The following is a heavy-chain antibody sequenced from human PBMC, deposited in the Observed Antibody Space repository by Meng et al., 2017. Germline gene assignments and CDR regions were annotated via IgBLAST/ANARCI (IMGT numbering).Heavy chain of an antibody. D-gene: IGHD1-14*01. J-gene: IGHJ5*02. CDR2: ISGTGGST. CDR3: AKGGSFTARSSWFDP. Sequence: GESLKISCAASGFTFTSYAMSWVRQAPGKGLEWVSDISGTGGSTYYADSVKGLFTISRDNSKNTLYLQMNSLRAEDTAVYYCAKGGSFTARSSWFDPWGPGILVTVSS. V-gene: IGHV3-23*01. CDR1: GFTFTSYA.